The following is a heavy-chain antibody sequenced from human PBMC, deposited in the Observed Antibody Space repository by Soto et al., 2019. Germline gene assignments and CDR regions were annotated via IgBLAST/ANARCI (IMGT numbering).Heavy chain of an antibody. CDR3: ASPYYYDTSGYYF. V-gene: IGHV4-61*01. D-gene: IGHD3-22*01. CDR1: GGSVNSDNYY. Sequence: PSETLSLTCTVSGGSVNSDNYYWTWIRQPPGKGLEWIGYIYYGGNTKYSPSLNSRVSISVDTSKNQFSLNLSSVTAADTAVYYCASPYYYDTSGYYFWGQGTLVTVSS. J-gene: IGHJ1*01. CDR2: IYYGGNT.